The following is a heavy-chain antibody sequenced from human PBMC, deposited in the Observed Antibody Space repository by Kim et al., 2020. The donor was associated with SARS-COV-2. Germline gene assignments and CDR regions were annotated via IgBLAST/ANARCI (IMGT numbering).Heavy chain of an antibody. D-gene: IGHD3-3*01. CDR3: ARGGRVFWSGWAWFDP. J-gene: IGHJ5*02. CDR1: GYTFTSYA. V-gene: IGHV7-4-1*02. CDR2: INTNTGNP. Sequence: ASVKVSCKASGYTFTSYAMNWVRQAPGQGLEWMGWINTNTGNPTYAQGFTGRFVFSLDTSVSTAYLQISSLKAEDTAVYYCARGGRVFWSGWAWFDPWGQGTLVTVSS.